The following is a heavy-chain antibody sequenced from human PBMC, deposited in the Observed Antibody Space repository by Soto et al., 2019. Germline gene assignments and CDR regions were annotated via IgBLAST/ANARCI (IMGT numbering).Heavy chain of an antibody. D-gene: IGHD3-10*01. V-gene: IGHV3-23*01. Sequence: EVQLLESGGGLVQPGGSLRLSCAASGFTFSSYAMSWVRQAPGKGLEWVSAISGSGGSTYYADSVKGRFTISRDNSKNTLNLKMNSRRAEDTAVYNCAKERGGATGGDWGQGTLVTVSS. CDR1: GFTFSSYA. CDR3: AKERGGATGGD. J-gene: IGHJ4*02. CDR2: ISGSGGST.